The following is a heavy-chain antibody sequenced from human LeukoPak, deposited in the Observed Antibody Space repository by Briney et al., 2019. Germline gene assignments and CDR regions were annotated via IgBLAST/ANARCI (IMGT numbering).Heavy chain of an antibody. CDR1: GFTFSSYA. Sequence: SGGSLRLSCAASGFTFSSYAMSWVRQAPGKGLEWVANIKQDGSEKYYVDSVKGRFTISRDNAKNSLYLQMNSLRAEDAAVYYCARDRAAAAGGDYWGQGTLVTVSS. J-gene: IGHJ4*02. V-gene: IGHV3-7*01. CDR2: IKQDGSEK. D-gene: IGHD6-13*01. CDR3: ARDRAAAAGGDY.